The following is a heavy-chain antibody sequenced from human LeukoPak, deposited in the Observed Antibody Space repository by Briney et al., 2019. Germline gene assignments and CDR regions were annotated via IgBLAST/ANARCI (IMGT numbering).Heavy chain of an antibody. Sequence: KASETLSLTCAVSGYSISSGYYWIWIRQPPGKGLEWIGSIYHSGSTYHNPSLKSRVTTSVDTSKHQFSLKLSSVTAAHTAVYYCARGNYQLLYDYFDCGGQGTLVTVSS. CDR1: GYSISSGYY. J-gene: IGHJ4*02. D-gene: IGHD2-2*02. V-gene: IGHV4-38-2*01. CDR3: ARGNYQLLYDYFDC. CDR2: IYHSGST.